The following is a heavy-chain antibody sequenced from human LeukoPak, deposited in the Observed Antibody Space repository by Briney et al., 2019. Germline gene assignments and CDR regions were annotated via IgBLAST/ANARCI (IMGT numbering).Heavy chain of an antibody. Sequence: PSETLSLTCTVSGDSISSGSYYWCWIRQPPGKGLEWIGEINHSGSTNYNPSLKSRVTISVDTSKNQFSLKLSSVTAADTAVYYCARHWYCSGGSCTRIFDYWGQGTLVTVSS. J-gene: IGHJ4*02. CDR1: GDSISSGSYY. CDR3: ARHWYCSGGSCTRIFDY. V-gene: IGHV4-39*01. D-gene: IGHD2-15*01. CDR2: INHSGST.